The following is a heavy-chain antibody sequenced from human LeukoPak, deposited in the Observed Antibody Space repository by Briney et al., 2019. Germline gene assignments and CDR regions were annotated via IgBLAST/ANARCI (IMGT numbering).Heavy chain of an antibody. CDR1: GYTFTSYG. Sequence: ASVKVSCKASGYTFTSYGISWVRQAPGQGLEWMGWISAYNGNTNYAQKLQGRVTMTTDTPTSTAYMELRSLRSDDTAVYYCAREYWGAAAAYYMDVWGKGTTVTVSS. V-gene: IGHV1-18*01. CDR2: ISAYNGNT. D-gene: IGHD6-13*01. CDR3: AREYWGAAAAYYMDV. J-gene: IGHJ6*03.